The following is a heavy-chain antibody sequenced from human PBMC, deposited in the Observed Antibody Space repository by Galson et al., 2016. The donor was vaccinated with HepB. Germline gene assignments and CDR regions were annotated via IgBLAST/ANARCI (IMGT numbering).Heavy chain of an antibody. J-gene: IGHJ3*02. CDR1: GDSVSGTTIA. V-gene: IGHV6-1*01. D-gene: IGHD6-19*01. CDR2: TYYRSKWYY. CDR3: ARDGYTSGWHGASEI. Sequence: CAISGDSVSGTTIAWNWIRHSPSRGLEWLGRTYYRSKWYYDYAGSVKSRITINPDPSRNQFSLQLNSVTPEDTAVYYCARDGYTSGWHGASEIWGQGTMVTVSS.